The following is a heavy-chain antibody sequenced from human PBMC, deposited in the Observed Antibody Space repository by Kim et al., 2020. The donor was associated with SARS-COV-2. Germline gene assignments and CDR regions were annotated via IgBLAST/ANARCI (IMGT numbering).Heavy chain of an antibody. CDR1: GGSISSYY. Sequence: SETLSLTCTVSGGSISSYYWSWIRQPPGKGLEWIGYIYYSGSTNYNPSLKSRVTISVDTSKNQFSLKLSSVTAADTAVYYCASDSRDGYNDAFDIWGQGTMVTVSS. J-gene: IGHJ3*02. CDR2: IYYSGST. CDR3: ASDSRDGYNDAFDI. V-gene: IGHV4-59*01. D-gene: IGHD5-12*01.